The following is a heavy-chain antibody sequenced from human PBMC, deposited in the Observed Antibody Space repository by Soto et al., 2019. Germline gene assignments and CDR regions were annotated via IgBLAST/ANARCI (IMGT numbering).Heavy chain of an antibody. CDR2: MFYSGLT. Sequence: SETLSLTCSVSGYSVSSSDYYWAWIRHPPGKGLEWIGSMFYSGLTYYNPSLKSRVTLSVDTSKNQFSVRLNSVTAADTAVYYCAPLTVSLSGPYGIHVWGQGTTVTVSS. J-gene: IGHJ6*02. CDR3: APLTVSLSGPYGIHV. V-gene: IGHV4-39*01. D-gene: IGHD2-15*01. CDR1: GYSVSSSDYY.